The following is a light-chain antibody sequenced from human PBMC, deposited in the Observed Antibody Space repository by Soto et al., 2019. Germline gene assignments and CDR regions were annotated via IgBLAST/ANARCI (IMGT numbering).Light chain of an antibody. J-gene: IGKJ4*01. CDR2: SAT. CDR3: QQDNILPPV. V-gene: IGKV1-12*01. Sequence: IEMTQSPSSVSASVGDRVTITCRASQDIRSRLAWYQHKPGKAPNLLIYSATTLQSGVPYRFSGSGSGTYFTLTISSLHPEDFATYYCQQDNILPPVFGGGTRVEI. CDR1: QDIRSR.